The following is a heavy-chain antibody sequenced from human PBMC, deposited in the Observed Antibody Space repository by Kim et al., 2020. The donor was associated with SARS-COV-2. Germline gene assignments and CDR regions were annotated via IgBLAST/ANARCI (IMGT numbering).Heavy chain of an antibody. CDR3: ARKSSSGRRYYYYYGMDV. D-gene: IGHD6-6*01. CDR1: GFTFSTYA. J-gene: IGHJ6*02. CDR2: ITYDGSNK. V-gene: IGHV3-30-3*01. Sequence: GGSLRLSCAASGFTFSTYAMHWVRQAPGKGLELVAVITYDGSNKYYADSVKGRFTISRDNSKNTLYLQMNSLRAEDTAVYYCARKSSSGRRYYYYYGMDVWGQGTTVTVSS.